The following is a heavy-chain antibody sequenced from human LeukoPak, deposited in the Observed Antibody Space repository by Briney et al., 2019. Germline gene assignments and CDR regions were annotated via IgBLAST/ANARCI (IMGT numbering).Heavy chain of an antibody. CDR3: ARHATTVTPFDY. V-gene: IGHV4-59*08. CDR2: IYYSGST. J-gene: IGHJ4*02. Sequence: WIGYIYYSGSTNYNPSLKSRVTISVDTSKNQFSLKLSSVTAADTAVYYCARHATTVTPFDYWGQGTLVTVSS. D-gene: IGHD4-17*01.